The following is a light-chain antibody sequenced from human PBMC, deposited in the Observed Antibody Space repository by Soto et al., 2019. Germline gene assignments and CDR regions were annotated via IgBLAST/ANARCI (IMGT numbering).Light chain of an antibody. V-gene: IGKV2-28*01. CDR2: LGS. J-gene: IGKJ1*01. CDR1: QSLLHSNGYNY. Sequence: DIVMTQSPLSLPVTPGEPASISCRSSQSLLHSNGYNYLDWYLQKPGQSPQLRIYLGSTRASGVPDRVSGTGSGTDFTLKISRVEAEDVGVYYCMQPLQSWTFGQGTKVEIK. CDR3: MQPLQSWT.